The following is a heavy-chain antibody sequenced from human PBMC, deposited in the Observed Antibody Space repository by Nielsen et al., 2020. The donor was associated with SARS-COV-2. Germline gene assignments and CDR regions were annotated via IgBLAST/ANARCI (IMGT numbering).Heavy chain of an antibody. CDR3: HAIYDSSGQFDY. J-gene: IGHJ4*02. Sequence: SETLSLTCAVYGGSFSGYYWSWIRQPPGKGLEWIGEINHSGSTNYNPSLKSRVTISVDTSKNQFSLKLSSVTAADTAVYCCHAIYDSSGQFDYWGQGTLVTVSS. CDR1: GGSFSGYY. D-gene: IGHD3-22*01. CDR2: INHSGST. V-gene: IGHV4-34*01.